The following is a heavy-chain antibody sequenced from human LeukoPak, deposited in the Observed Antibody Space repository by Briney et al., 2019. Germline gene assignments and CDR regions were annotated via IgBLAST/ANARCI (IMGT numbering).Heavy chain of an antibody. V-gene: IGHV6-1*01. J-gene: IGHJ4*02. CDR3: ARGVAATGIDY. D-gene: IGHD6-13*01. CDR1: GDSVSSSSSA. CDR2: TYYRSKWFN. Sequence: SQTLSLTCAISGDSVSSSSSAWHWIRRSPSRGLEWLGDTYYRSKWFNDYAVSVKSRISINPDTSKNQFSLHLNSVTPDDTAVYYCARGVAATGIDYWGQGTLVTVSS.